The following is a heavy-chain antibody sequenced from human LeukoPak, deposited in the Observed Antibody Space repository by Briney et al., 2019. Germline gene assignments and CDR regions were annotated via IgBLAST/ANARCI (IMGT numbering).Heavy chain of an antibody. D-gene: IGHD1-26*01. CDR1: GASISSTTFY. CDR3: ARRGVGPTRLYYFDY. V-gene: IGHV4-39*02. Sequence: SETPSLTCTVSGASISSTTFYWGWIRQPPGKGLEWIGTIYYSGSTYYNPSLKSRVTISVDASKNHFSLRLSSVTAADTAVYYCARRGVGPTRLYYFDYWGQGTLVTVSS. CDR2: IYYSGST. J-gene: IGHJ4*02.